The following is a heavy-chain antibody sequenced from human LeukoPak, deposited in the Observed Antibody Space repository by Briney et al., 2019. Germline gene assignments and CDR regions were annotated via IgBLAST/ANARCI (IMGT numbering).Heavy chain of an antibody. V-gene: IGHV3-23*01. Sequence: GGSLRLSCAGAGFTFSNYGMSWVRQAPGKGLEWVSVISRSGTETYHADSVRGRFTISRDNAKNTLYLQMNSLRAEDTAVYYCAKKSPDSSGNPAYDWGQGTLVTVSS. CDR1: GFTFSNYG. J-gene: IGHJ4*02. CDR2: ISRSGTET. D-gene: IGHD4-23*01. CDR3: AKKSPDSSGNPAYD.